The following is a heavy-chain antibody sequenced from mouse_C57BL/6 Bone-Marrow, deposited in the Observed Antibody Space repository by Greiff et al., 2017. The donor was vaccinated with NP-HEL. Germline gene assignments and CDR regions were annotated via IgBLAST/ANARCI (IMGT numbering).Heavy chain of an antibody. D-gene: IGHD3-2*02. V-gene: IGHV1-22*01. J-gene: IGHJ3*01. Sequence: VQLQQSGPELVKPGASVKMSCKASGYTFTDYNMHWVKQSHGKSLEWIGYINPNNGGTSYNQKFKGKATLTVNKSSRTDYIELRSLTSEDSAVYYWARQLRLEAFAYWGQGTLVTVSA. CDR2: INPNNGGT. CDR1: GYTFTDYN. CDR3: ARQLRLEAFAY.